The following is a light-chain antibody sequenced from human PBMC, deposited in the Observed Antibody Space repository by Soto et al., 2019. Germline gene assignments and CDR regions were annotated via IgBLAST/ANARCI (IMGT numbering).Light chain of an antibody. V-gene: IGLV1-40*01. Sequence: QAVVTQPPSVSAAPGQRVTISCTGSSSNIGAGYDVHWYQQVPGTAPKLLIYDNNNRPSGVPDRFSGSKSGTSASLAITGLQAEDEADYCCQSYDSSQSAWVFGGGTQLTVL. CDR1: SSNIGAGYD. J-gene: IGLJ2*01. CDR2: DNN. CDR3: QSYDSSQSAWV.